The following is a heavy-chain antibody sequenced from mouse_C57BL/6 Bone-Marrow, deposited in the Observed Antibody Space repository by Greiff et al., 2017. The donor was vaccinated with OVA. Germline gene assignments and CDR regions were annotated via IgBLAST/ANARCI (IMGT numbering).Heavy chain of an antibody. J-gene: IGHJ2*01. CDR3: AREPPAAEGHFDY. CDR1: GFTFSSYA. CDR2: ISDGGSYT. V-gene: IGHV5-4*01. Sequence: EVQLVESGGGLVKPGGSLKLSCAASGFTFSSYAMSWVRQTPEKRLEWVATISDGGSYTYYPDNVKGRFTISRDNAKNNLYLQISHLKSEDTAMYYCAREPPAAEGHFDYWGQGTTLTVSA. D-gene: IGHD1-2*01.